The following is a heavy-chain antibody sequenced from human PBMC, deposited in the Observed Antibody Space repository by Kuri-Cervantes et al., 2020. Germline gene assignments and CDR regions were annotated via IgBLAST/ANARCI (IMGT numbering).Heavy chain of an antibody. D-gene: IGHD3-22*01. J-gene: IGHJ4*02. CDR3: ARGEDYSDSSGFYDDS. V-gene: IGHV4-39*07. Sequence: SETLSLTCTVSGGSISSSSYYWGWIRQPPGKGLEWVGEMNDRGITNYNPSLKSRVSISVDTSKKQFSLKLTSVTAADTAVYYCARGEDYSDSSGFYDDSWGQGVLVTVSS. CDR1: GGSISSSSYY. CDR2: MNDRGIT.